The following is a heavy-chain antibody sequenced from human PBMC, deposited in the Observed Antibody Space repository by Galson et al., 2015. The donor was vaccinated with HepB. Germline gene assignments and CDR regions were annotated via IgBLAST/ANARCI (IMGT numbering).Heavy chain of an antibody. CDR3: ARAYSSGWYAEYFQH. D-gene: IGHD6-13*01. J-gene: IGHJ1*01. V-gene: IGHV3-7*01. CDR1: GVIFGSYS. Sequence: SPRLPCAASGVIFGSYSLSWVRQAPGKGLEWVANIKQAGSEKYYVDSVKGRFTISRDNAKNSLYLQMNSLRAEDTAVYFCARAYSSGWYAEYFQHWGQGTLVTVSS. CDR2: IKQAGSEK.